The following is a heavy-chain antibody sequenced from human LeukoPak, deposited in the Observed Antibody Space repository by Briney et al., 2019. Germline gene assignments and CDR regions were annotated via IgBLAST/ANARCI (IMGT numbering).Heavy chain of an antibody. Sequence: SETLTLTCTVSGDSMSGYYWSWIRQPPGKGLEWIGYIYYSGNTNYNPSLKSRVTISVDTSKNQFSLKLSFVTTADTAVYFCARAAATTRIGFGYWGQGTLVTVSS. CDR3: ARAAATTRIGFGY. J-gene: IGHJ4*02. V-gene: IGHV4-59*08. D-gene: IGHD1-26*01. CDR2: IYYSGNT. CDR1: GDSMSGYY.